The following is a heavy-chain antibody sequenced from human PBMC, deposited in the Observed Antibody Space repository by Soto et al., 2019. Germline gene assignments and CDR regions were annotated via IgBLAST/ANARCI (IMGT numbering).Heavy chain of an antibody. D-gene: IGHD5-18*01. CDR3: AREHGFSYGLNYFDP. V-gene: IGHV4-59*01. CDR1: CGSINNYY. Sequence: SDTLSLTCTVSCGSINNYYWSWIRQPPGKGLEWIGYIYDSGSTNYNPSLKSRVTMSVDTSKNQFSLNLSSVTAADTAVYYCAREHGFSYGLNYFDPWGQGTLVTVS. J-gene: IGHJ5*02. CDR2: IYDSGST.